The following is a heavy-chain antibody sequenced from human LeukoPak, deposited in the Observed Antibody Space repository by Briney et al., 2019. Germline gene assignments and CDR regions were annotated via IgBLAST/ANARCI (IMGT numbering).Heavy chain of an antibody. J-gene: IGHJ6*02. V-gene: IGHV3-48*01. Sequence: AGGSLRLSCAASGFTFSTYDMNWVRQAPGKGLEWVSYISSSSRTISYADSVKGRFTISRDNAKNSLYLQMNSLRAKDTAVYYCARLRYYAMDVWGQGTTVTASS. CDR3: ARLRYYAMDV. CDR2: ISSSSRTI. CDR1: GFTFSTYD.